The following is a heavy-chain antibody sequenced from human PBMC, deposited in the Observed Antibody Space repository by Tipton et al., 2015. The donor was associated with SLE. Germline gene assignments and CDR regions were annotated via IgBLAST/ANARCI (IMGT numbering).Heavy chain of an antibody. V-gene: IGHV4-39*07. CDR1: GGSISSSSYY. CDR2: IYYIGRT. CDR3: ARRGGYSDAFDI. D-gene: IGHD3-22*01. Sequence: LRLSCTVSGGSISSSSYYWGWIRQPPGKGLEWIGSIYYIGRTYYNPSLKSRVTISVDTSKNQFSLKLSSVTAADTAVYYCARRGGYSDAFDIWGQGIMVTVTS. J-gene: IGHJ3*02.